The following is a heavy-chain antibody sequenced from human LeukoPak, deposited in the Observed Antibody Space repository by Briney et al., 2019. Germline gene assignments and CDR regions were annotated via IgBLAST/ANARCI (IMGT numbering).Heavy chain of an antibody. Sequence: SETLSLTCSVSGDPISRYDWSWIRQPAGKGLEWIGRIYTSGTTYNPSLKSRVTMSLDTSQNHFSLRLSSVTAADTAVYYCARSVFRGLILFDYWGQGILVTVSS. CDR3: ARSVFRGLILFDY. J-gene: IGHJ4*02. D-gene: IGHD3-16*02. CDR2: IYTSGT. V-gene: IGHV4-4*07. CDR1: GDPISRYD.